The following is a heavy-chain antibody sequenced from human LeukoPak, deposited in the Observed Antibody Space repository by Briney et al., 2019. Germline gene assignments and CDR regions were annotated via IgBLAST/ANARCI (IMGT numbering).Heavy chain of an antibody. D-gene: IGHD3-3*01. V-gene: IGHV4-61*08. CDR3: ARDGLTYYDFWSGFGWFDP. Sequence: SETLSLTCTVSGGSISSGGYYWSWIRQPPGKGLEWIGYVYYSGNTNYNPSLKSRVTMSVDTSKNQFSLKLSSVTAADTAVYYCARDGLTYYDFWSGFGWFDPWGQGTLVTVSS. CDR1: GGSISSGGYY. CDR2: VYYSGNT. J-gene: IGHJ5*02.